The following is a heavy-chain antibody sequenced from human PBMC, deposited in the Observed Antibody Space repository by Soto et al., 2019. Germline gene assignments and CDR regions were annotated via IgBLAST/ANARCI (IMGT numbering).Heavy chain of an antibody. V-gene: IGHV1-18*01. D-gene: IGHD3-22*01. Sequence: GASVKVSCKASGYTFTSYGISWVRQAPGQGLEWMGWITPYNGNTNYAQKLQGRVTMTTDTSTSTAYMELRSLRSDDTAVYYCAVNYYDSSGYPYYYYYGMDVWGQGTTVTVSS. CDR2: ITPYNGNT. CDR3: AVNYYDSSGYPYYYYYGMDV. CDR1: GYTFTSYG. J-gene: IGHJ6*02.